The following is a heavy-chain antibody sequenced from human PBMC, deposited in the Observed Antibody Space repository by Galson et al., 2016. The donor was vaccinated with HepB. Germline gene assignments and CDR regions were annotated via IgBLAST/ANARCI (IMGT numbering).Heavy chain of an antibody. Sequence: SETLSLTCAVSGASLTHNYWSWIRQSPGKGLEWIGYVYHSGSTDCNPSLKSRVTISVDTSKNQFSLRLRSVTAADTATYYCARDHYDFVTGYSLRYFDFWGRGTLVTVSS. D-gene: IGHD3-9*01. V-gene: IGHV4-59*01. J-gene: IGHJ2*01. CDR1: GASLTHNY. CDR3: ARDHYDFVTGYSLRYFDF. CDR2: VYHSGST.